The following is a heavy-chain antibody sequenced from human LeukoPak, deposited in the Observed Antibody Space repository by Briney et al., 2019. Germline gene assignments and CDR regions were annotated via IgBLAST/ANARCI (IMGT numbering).Heavy chain of an antibody. CDR2: IYTSGST. V-gene: IGHV4-4*07. Sequence: SETLSLTCTVSGGSISSYYWSWIRQPAGKGLEWIGRIYTSGSTNYNPSLESRVTMSVDTSKNQFSLKLSSVTAADTAVYYCARGGYYYDSSGYKLEVDYWGQGTLVTVSS. CDR1: GGSISSYY. CDR3: ARGGYYYDSSGYKLEVDY. D-gene: IGHD3-22*01. J-gene: IGHJ4*02.